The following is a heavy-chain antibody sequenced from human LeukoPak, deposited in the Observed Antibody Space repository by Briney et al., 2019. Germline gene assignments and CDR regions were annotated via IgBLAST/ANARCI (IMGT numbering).Heavy chain of an antibody. Sequence: PGGSLRLSCAASGFTFSSYAMHWVRQAPGKGLEWVAVISYDGSNKYYADSVKGRFTISRDNSKNTLYLQMNSLRAEDTAVYYCAMIGYYYDSSGYAHYFDYWGQGTLVTVSS. CDR1: GFTFSSYA. J-gene: IGHJ4*02. V-gene: IGHV3-30-3*01. CDR3: AMIGYYYDSSGYAHYFDY. D-gene: IGHD3-22*01. CDR2: ISYDGSNK.